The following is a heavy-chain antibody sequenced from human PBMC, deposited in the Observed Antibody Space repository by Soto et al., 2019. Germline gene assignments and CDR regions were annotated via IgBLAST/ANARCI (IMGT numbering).Heavy chain of an antibody. CDR3: ARDASGPFDY. J-gene: IGHJ4*02. CDR1: GFTVSDS. D-gene: IGHD6-19*01. Sequence: GGSLRLTCSVAGFTVSDSMSWVRQAPGKGLECVSFIHSDGSTHYTDSVRGRFTISRDNSKNTLYLQMDRLRVDDTAVYFCARDASGPFDYWGQGTLVTVSS. V-gene: IGHV3-53*01. CDR2: IHSDGST.